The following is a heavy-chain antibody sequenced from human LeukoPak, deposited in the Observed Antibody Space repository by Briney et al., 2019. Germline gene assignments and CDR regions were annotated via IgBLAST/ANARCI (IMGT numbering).Heavy chain of an antibody. J-gene: IGHJ3*02. Sequence: PGRSLRLSCAASGFTFSSYGMHWVRQAPGKGLEWVAVIWYDGSNKYYADSVKGRFTISRGNSKNTLYLQMNSLRAEDTAVYYCARDTVTRAFDIWGQGTMVTVSS. V-gene: IGHV3-33*01. CDR3: ARDTVTRAFDI. CDR1: GFTFSSYG. CDR2: IWYDGSNK. D-gene: IGHD4-17*01.